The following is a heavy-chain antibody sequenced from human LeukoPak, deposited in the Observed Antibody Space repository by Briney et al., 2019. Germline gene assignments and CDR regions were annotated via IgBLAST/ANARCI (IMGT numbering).Heavy chain of an antibody. CDR2: ISSSSSTI. D-gene: IGHD2-15*01. J-gene: IGHJ5*02. CDR1: GFTFSSYS. Sequence: GGSLRLSCAASGFTFSSYSMIWVRHAPGQGLERVSYISSSSSTIYYADSVKGRFTISRDNAKNSLYLQMNSLRAEDTAVYSCARDPLHCSGGSCYSALNWFDPWGHGTLVTVSS. V-gene: IGHV3-48*01. CDR3: ARDPLHCSGGSCYSALNWFDP.